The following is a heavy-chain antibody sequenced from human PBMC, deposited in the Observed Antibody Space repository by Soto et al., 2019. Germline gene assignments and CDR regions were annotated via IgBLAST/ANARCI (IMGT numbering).Heavy chain of an antibody. V-gene: IGHV3-74*01. J-gene: IGHJ4*02. Sequence: GGSLRLSCAASGFTFSSYWMHWVRQAPGKGLVWVSRINSDGSSTSYADSVKGRFTISRDNAKNTRYLQMNSLRAEDTAVYYCAREMPLQYYYDSSGYRRTYYFDYWGQGTLVTVSS. CDR3: AREMPLQYYYDSSGYRRTYYFDY. CDR1: GFTFSSYW. CDR2: INSDGSST. D-gene: IGHD3-22*01.